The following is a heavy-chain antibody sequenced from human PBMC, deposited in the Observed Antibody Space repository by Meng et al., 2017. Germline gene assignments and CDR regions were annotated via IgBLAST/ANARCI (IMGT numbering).Heavy chain of an antibody. V-gene: IGHV4-61*01. CDR1: GGSVSSGSYY. CDR3: ARVMVNYYYYYGMDV. Sequence: SETLSLTCTVSGGSVSSGSYYWSWIRQPPGKGLEWIGYIYYSGSTNYNPSHKSRVTISVDTSKNQFSLKLSSVTAADTAVYYCARVMVNYYYYYGMDVWGQGTTVTVSS. J-gene: IGHJ6*02. CDR2: IYYSGST. D-gene: IGHD5-18*01.